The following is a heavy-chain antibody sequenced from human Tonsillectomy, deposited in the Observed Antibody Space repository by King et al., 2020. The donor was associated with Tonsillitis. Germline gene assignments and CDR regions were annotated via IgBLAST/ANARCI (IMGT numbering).Heavy chain of an antibody. D-gene: IGHD3-9*01. CDR1: GATFSSYA. CDR2: IIPMFGTA. Sequence: QLVQSGAEVKKPGSSVKVSCKASGATFSSYAISWVRQAPGQGLEWMGGIIPMFGTANYAQQFQGRVTITADESTSTAYMELSRLRSEDTAVYYCARDPGNYDILTGYYNNYYYYMDVWGKGTTVTVSS. V-gene: IGHV1-69*12. J-gene: IGHJ6*03. CDR3: ARDPGNYDILTGYYNNYYYYMDV.